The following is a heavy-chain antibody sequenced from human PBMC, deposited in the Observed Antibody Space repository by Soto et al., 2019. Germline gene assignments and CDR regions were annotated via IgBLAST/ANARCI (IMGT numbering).Heavy chain of an antibody. V-gene: IGHV4-59*01. J-gene: IGHJ5*02. CDR1: GGSISSYY. CDR2: IYYSGST. D-gene: IGHD6-19*01. CDR3: ARVRAVAGNWLDP. Sequence: PSETLSLTCTVSGGSISSYYWSWIRQPPGKGLEWIGYIYYSGSTNYNPSLKSRVTISVDTSKNQFSLKLSSVTAADTAVYYCARVRAVAGNWLDPWGQGPLVTVYS.